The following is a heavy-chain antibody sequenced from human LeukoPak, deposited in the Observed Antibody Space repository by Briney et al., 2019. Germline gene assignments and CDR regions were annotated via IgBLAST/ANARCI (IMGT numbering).Heavy chain of an antibody. CDR3: ATDYYASSTWYYFDY. CDR1: GFTFSSYA. CDR2: ISGSGGST. J-gene: IGHJ4*02. V-gene: IGHV3-23*01. Sequence: GGSLRLSCAASGFTFSSYAMSWVRQAPGKGLEWVSAISGSGGSTYYADSVKGRFTISRDNSKNTLYLQMNSLRAEDTAVYYCATDYYASSTWYYFDYWGQGALVTVSS. D-gene: IGHD3-22*01.